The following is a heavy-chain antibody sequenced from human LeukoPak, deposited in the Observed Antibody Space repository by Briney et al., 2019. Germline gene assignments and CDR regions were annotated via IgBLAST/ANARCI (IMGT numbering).Heavy chain of an antibody. J-gene: IGHJ5*02. V-gene: IGHV1-46*01. CDR2: INPSGGST. CDR3: AGPAGDILTGLRASDLYAFDP. CDR1: GYTFTSYY. Sequence: ASVKVSCKASGYTFTSYYMHWVRQAPGQGLEWMGIINPSGGSTSYAQKFQGRVTMTRDMSTSTVYMELSSLRSEDTAVYYCAGPAGDILTGLRASDLYAFDPWGQGTLVTVSS. D-gene: IGHD3-9*01.